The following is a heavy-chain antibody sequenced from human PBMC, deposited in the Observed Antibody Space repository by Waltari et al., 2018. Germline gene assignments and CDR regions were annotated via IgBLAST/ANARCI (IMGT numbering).Heavy chain of an antibody. CDR1: GFTFSSYS. D-gene: IGHD4-17*01. Sequence: EVQLVESGGGLVQPGGSLRLSCAASGFTFSSYSMNWVRQAPGKGLGWVSYISSSSSTIYYADSVKGRFTISRDNAKNSLYLQMNSLRDEDTAVYYCARDLADDYGDYWDWFDPWGQGTLVTVSS. V-gene: IGHV3-48*02. J-gene: IGHJ5*02. CDR2: ISSSSSTI. CDR3: ARDLADDYGDYWDWFDP.